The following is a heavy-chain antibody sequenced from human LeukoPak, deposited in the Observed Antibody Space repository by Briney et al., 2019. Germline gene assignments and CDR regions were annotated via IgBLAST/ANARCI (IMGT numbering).Heavy chain of an antibody. V-gene: IGHV3-7*01. D-gene: IGHD5-12*01. CDR3: ARDVRGYSGYGYFDY. CDR1: GFTFSSYW. CDR2: IKQDGSEK. Sequence: PGGSPRLSCAASGFTFSSYWMSWVRQAPGKGLEWVANIKQDGSEKYYVDSVKGRFTISRDNAKNSLYLQMNSLRAEDTAVYYCARDVRGYSGYGYFDYWGQGTLVTVSS. J-gene: IGHJ4*02.